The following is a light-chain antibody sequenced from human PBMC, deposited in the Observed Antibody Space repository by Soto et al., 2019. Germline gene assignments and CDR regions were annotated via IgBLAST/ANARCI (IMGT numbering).Light chain of an antibody. CDR3: MQGTYWPRLT. J-gene: IGKJ4*01. Sequence: DVVMTQSPLSLPVTLGQPASISCRSSQSLVYSDGNTYLNWFHQRPGQSPRRLIYKVSNRDSGVPDRFIGSGSGTDLTLKISRVEAEDVGVYYCMQGTYWPRLTFGGGTKVEIK. V-gene: IGKV2-30*01. CDR1: QSLVYSDGNTY. CDR2: KVS.